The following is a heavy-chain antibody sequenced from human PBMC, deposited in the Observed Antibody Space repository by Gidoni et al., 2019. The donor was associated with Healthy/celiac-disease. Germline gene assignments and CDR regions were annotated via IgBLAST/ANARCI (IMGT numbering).Heavy chain of an antibody. V-gene: IGHV4-34*01. D-gene: IGHD3-10*01. J-gene: IGHJ4*02. CDR2: TNHSGST. Sequence: QVQLQQWGAGLLKPSETLSLTCAVYGGSFSGYYWSWIRQPPGKGLEWIGETNHSGSTNYNPSLTSRVTISVDTSKNQFSLKLSSVTAADTAVYYCASGTMVRGVIIYPYWGQGTLVTVSS. CDR1: GGSFSGYY. CDR3: ASGTMVRGVIIYPY.